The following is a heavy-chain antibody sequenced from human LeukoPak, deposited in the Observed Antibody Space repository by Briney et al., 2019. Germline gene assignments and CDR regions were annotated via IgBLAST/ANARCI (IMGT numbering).Heavy chain of an antibody. Sequence: GASVKVSCKASGGTFSSYAISWVRQAPGQGLEWMGGIIPISGTANYAQKFQGRVTITADESTSTAYMELSSLRSEDTAVYYCARDPRADTAMAFDYWGQGTLVTVSS. CDR2: IIPISGTA. D-gene: IGHD5-18*01. V-gene: IGHV1-69*13. CDR1: GGTFSSYA. J-gene: IGHJ4*02. CDR3: ARDPRADTAMAFDY.